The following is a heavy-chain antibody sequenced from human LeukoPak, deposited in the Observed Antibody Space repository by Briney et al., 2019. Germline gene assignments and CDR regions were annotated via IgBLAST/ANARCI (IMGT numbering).Heavy chain of an antibody. CDR3: ARGPSSRTSPFDS. J-gene: IGHJ4*02. CDR1: GFTVRSNY. CDR2: IYSGGTT. D-gene: IGHD1-1*01. V-gene: IGHV3-53*01. Sequence: GGSLRLSCAASGFTVRSNYMSWVRQAPGKGLGWVSVIYSGGTTFYADSVKGRFTISRDNSKNTLYLQMNSLRAEDTAVYYCARGPSSRTSPFDSWGQGTLVTVSS.